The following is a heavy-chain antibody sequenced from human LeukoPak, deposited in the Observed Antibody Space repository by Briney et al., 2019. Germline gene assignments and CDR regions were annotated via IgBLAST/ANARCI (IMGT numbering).Heavy chain of an antibody. CDR3: ARVSASSWYPYYFDY. Sequence: SKTLTLTCTVSGGSISSGDYYWSWIRQPPGKGLEWIGYIYYSGSTYYNPSLKSRVTISVDTSKNQFSLKLSSVTAADTAVYYCARVSASSWYPYYFDYWGQGTLVTVSS. CDR1: GGSISSGDYY. CDR2: IYYSGST. D-gene: IGHD6-13*01. V-gene: IGHV4-30-4*08. J-gene: IGHJ4*02.